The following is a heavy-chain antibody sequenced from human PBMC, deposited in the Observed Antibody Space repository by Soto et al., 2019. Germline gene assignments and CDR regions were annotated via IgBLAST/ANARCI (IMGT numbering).Heavy chain of an antibody. CDR1: GFRCSDYA. D-gene: IGHD3-22*01. V-gene: IGHV3-23*01. CDR3: AKGPDGSGYYHNWFDS. Sequence: EVHLLESGGDLVQPGGSLTLSCAGSGFRCSDYAMSWVRQAPGKGLGWVPSISRTGDSAYYADAVKGRYAIYRDRSKNRFSLQTNSLRVEDTAFYYCAKGPDGSGYYHNWFDSWGQGTLITVSS. J-gene: IGHJ5*01. CDR2: ISRTGDSA.